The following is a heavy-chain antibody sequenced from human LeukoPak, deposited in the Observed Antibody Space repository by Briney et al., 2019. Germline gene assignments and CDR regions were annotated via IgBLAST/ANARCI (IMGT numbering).Heavy chain of an antibody. J-gene: IGHJ5*02. D-gene: IGHD6-13*01. V-gene: IGHV4-39*01. Sequence: PSETLSLTCTVSGGSISSSSYYWGWIRQPPGKGLEWIGSIYYSGSTYYNPSLKSRVTISVDTSKNQFSLKLSSVTAADTAVYYCASLCIAAEDNWFDPWGQGTLVTVSS. CDR2: IYYSGST. CDR1: GGSISSSSYY. CDR3: ASLCIAAEDNWFDP.